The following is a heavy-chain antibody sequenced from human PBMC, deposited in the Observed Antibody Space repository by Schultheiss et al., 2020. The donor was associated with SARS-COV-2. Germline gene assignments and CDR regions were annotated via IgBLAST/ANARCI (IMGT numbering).Heavy chain of an antibody. Sequence: SETLSLTCAVSGGSISSSNWWSWVRQPPGKGLEWIGYIYYSGSTNYNPSLKSRVTISVDTSKNQFSLKLSSVTAADTAVYYCARDLRRWGGGWYLSPQYYYYGMDVWGQGTTVTVSS. V-gene: IGHV4-4*02. CDR3: ARDLRRWGGGWYLSPQYYYYGMDV. J-gene: IGHJ6*02. CDR2: IYYSGST. CDR1: GGSISSSNW. D-gene: IGHD6-19*01.